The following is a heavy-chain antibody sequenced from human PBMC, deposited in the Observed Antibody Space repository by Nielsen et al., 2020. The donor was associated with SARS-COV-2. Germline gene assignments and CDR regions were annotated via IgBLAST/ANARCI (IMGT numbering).Heavy chain of an antibody. V-gene: IGHV3-53*01. J-gene: IGHJ4*02. Sequence: GGSLRLSCAASGFTVSSNYMSWVRQAPGKGLEWVSVIYSGGSTYYADSVKGRFTISRDNSKNTLYLQMNSLRAEDTAVYYCARGATVLWFGELLYFDYWGQGTLVTVSS. D-gene: IGHD3-10*01. CDR2: IYSGGST. CDR3: ARGATVLWFGELLYFDY. CDR1: GFTVSSNY.